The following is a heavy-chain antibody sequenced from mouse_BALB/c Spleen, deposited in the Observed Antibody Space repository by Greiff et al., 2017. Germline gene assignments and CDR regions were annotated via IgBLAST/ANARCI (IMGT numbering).Heavy chain of an antibody. CDR1: GFTFSSYT. V-gene: IGHV5-12-2*01. CDR3: ARHEENYYGSVGYFDV. CDR2: ISNGGGST. Sequence: EVHLVESGGGLVQPGGSLKLSCAASGFTFSSYTMSWVRQTPEKRLEWVAYISNGGGSTYYPDTVKGRFTISRDNAKNTLYLQMSSLKSEDTAMYYCARHEENYYGSVGYFDVWGEGTTVTVSS. J-gene: IGHJ1*01. D-gene: IGHD1-2*01.